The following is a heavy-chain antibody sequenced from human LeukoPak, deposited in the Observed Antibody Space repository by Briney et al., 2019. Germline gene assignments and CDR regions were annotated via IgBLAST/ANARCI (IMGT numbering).Heavy chain of an antibody. CDR2: ISYDGSSK. Sequence: GGSLRLSCAASGVTFSSYTMRWVRQAPGKGLEWVALISYDGSSKSYADSVKGRFTISRDNSKNTLYLQMNRLRAEDTAVYFCAREGIAVAGSPLSDFNYWGQGTLVTVSS. CDR3: AREGIAVAGSPLSDFNY. J-gene: IGHJ4*02. D-gene: IGHD6-19*01. V-gene: IGHV3-30*04. CDR1: GVTFSSYT.